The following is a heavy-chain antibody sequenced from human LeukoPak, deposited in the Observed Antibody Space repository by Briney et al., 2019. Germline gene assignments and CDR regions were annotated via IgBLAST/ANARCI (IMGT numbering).Heavy chain of an antibody. D-gene: IGHD3-22*01. Sequence: GGALRLSCAASGFTFSNAWMNWVRQAPGKGLEWVGRIKSKAHGGTTDYAASVKGRFTISRDDSENTLSLQMNSLKPEDTAVYYCTTLYDTSGATFDYWGQGTLVTVSS. CDR2: IKSKAHGGTT. V-gene: IGHV3-15*01. CDR3: TTLYDTSGATFDY. J-gene: IGHJ4*02. CDR1: GFTFSNAW.